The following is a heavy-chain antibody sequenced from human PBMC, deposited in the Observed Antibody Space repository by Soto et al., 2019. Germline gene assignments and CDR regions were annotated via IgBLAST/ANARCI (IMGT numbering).Heavy chain of an antibody. V-gene: IGHV4-59*01. CDR1: GGSISSYY. CDR3: ARDFGYYYGSGSYHPPGSYYYGMDV. D-gene: IGHD3-10*01. Sequence: SETLSLTCTVSGGSISSYYWSWIRQPPGKGLEWIGDIYYSGSTNYNPSVKIRVTISVDTYKNQFSLKLSSVTAADTAVYYCARDFGYYYGSGSYHPPGSYYYGMDVWGQGTTVT. CDR2: IYYSGST. J-gene: IGHJ6*02.